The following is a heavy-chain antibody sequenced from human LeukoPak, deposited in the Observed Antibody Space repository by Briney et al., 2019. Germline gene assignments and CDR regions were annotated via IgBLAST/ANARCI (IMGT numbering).Heavy chain of an antibody. D-gene: IGHD3-22*01. Sequence: GRSLRLSCAASGFTFSSYGMHWVCQAPGKGLEWVAVISYDGSNKYYADSVKGRFTISRDNSKNTLYLQMNSLRVEDTAVYYCAKGGELDSSGYYYSGYFDYWGQGTLVTVSS. CDR1: GFTFSSYG. V-gene: IGHV3-30*18. CDR3: AKGGELDSSGYYYSGYFDY. J-gene: IGHJ4*02. CDR2: ISYDGSNK.